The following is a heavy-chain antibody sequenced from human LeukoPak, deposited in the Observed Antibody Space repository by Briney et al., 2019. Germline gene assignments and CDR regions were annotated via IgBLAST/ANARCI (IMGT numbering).Heavy chain of an antibody. CDR3: AGSSGWGNFDP. CDR1: GGSISSYY. CDR2: IYCSGGA. J-gene: IGHJ5*02. V-gene: IGHV4-59*03. Sequence: PSETLSLTCTVSGGSISSYYWSWIREPPGKGREWSGYIYCSGGANYNPSLKSRVAISVDTSKNQFSRKLSCVTAAATAVYYCAGSSGWGNFDPWGQGTLVTVSS. D-gene: IGHD6-19*01.